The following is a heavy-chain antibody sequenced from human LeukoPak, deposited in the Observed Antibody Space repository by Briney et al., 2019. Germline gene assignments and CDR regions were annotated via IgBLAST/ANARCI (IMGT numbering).Heavy chain of an antibody. J-gene: IGHJ4*02. V-gene: IGHV3-48*04. D-gene: IGHD5-24*01. Sequence: GGSLRLSCAASGFTFRIYGMNWVRQAPGEGPEWVSYISRGRDTVYYADSAKGRFTMSRDNAKNSLFLQMNSLRAEDTAVYYCARATRNGYDYWGQGTLVAVSS. CDR1: GFTFRIYG. CDR2: ISRGRDTV. CDR3: ARATRNGYDY.